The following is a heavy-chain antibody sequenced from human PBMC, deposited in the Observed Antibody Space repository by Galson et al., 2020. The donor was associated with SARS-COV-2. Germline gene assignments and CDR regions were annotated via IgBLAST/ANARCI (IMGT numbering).Heavy chain of an antibody. CDR1: GFPFSSYA. V-gene: IGHV3-30-3*01. Sequence: GGSLRLSCAASGFPFSSYAMHWVRQAPGKGLEWVALLSYDGSNKYYADSVKGRFTISRDNSKNTVYLQMTSLRAEDTAVYYCARARSGRYYYGMDVWGQGTTVTVSS. D-gene: IGHD1-26*01. CDR2: LSYDGSNK. J-gene: IGHJ6*02. CDR3: ARARSGRYYYGMDV.